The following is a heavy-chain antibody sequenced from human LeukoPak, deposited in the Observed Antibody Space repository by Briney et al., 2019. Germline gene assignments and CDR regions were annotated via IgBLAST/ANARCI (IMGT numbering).Heavy chain of an antibody. Sequence: PSETLSLTCIVSGGSISSYYWSWIRQPPGKGLEWIGYIYYSGSTYYNPSLKSRVTISVDTSKNQFSLKLSSVTAADTAVYYCARGNGDYYYYWGQGTLVTVSS. CDR3: ARGNGDYYYY. J-gene: IGHJ4*02. D-gene: IGHD4-17*01. CDR2: IYYSGST. V-gene: IGHV4-59*06. CDR1: GGSISSYY.